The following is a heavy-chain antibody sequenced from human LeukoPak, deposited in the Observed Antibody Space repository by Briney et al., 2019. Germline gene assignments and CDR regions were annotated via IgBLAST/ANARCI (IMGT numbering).Heavy chain of an antibody. V-gene: IGHV3-23*01. CDR1: GFTFDSHS. D-gene: IGHD6-13*01. CDR2: VSGSGDGR. Sequence: GGSLRLSCAASGFTFDSHSMSWVRQAPGKGLEWVSTVSGSGDGRYYTDSVKGRFTISRDNAKNSLYLQMNTLRAEDTAVYYCLRDRGYSTYDCWGQGTLVTVSS. CDR3: LRDRGYSTYDC. J-gene: IGHJ4*02.